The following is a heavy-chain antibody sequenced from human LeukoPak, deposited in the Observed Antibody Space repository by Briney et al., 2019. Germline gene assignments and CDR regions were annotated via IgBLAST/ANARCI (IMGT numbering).Heavy chain of an antibody. J-gene: IGHJ5*02. CDR2: INPSGGST. Sequence: ASVKVSCKASGYTFTSYDINWVRQAPGQGLEWMGIINPSGGSTSYAQKFQGRVTMTRDTSTSTAYMELSRLRSDDTAVYYCARDEQSIAAAEFFGGYWFDPWGQGTLVTVSS. CDR3: ARDEQSIAAAEFFGGYWFDP. D-gene: IGHD6-13*01. V-gene: IGHV1-46*01. CDR1: GYTFTSYD.